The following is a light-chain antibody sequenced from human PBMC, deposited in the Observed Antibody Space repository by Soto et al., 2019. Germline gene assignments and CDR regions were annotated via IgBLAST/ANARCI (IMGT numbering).Light chain of an antibody. J-gene: IGKJ5*01. V-gene: IGKV1-39*01. CDR3: QQLLSYPIT. CDR1: QSISSY. CDR2: AAS. Sequence: DIQRTQSPSSLSASVGDRVTITCRASQSISSYLNWYQQKPGKAPKLLIYAASSLQSGVPSRFSGSGSGTDFNLTINSLQPEDFATYFCQQLLSYPITFGQGTRLEI.